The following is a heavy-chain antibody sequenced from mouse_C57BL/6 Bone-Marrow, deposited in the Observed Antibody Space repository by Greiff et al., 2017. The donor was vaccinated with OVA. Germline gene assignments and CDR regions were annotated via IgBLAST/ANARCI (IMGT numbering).Heavy chain of an antibody. CDR3: ARSRFYDRAFAY. D-gene: IGHD2-12*01. CDR2: IYPGDGDT. Sequence: VQLQQSGPELVKPGASVKISCKASGYAFSSSWMNWVKQRPGKGLEWIGRIYPGDGDTNYNGKFKGKATLTADKSSSTAYMQLSSLTSEDSAVYFCARSRFYDRAFAYWGQGTLVTVSA. V-gene: IGHV1-82*01. J-gene: IGHJ3*01. CDR1: GYAFSSSW.